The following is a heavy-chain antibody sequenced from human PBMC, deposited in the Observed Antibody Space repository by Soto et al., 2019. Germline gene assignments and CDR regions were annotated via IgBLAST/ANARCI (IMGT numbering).Heavy chain of an antibody. V-gene: IGHV4-34*01. D-gene: IGHD3-10*01. CDR1: GGSFSGYY. CDR3: ARGPLRSMEGNWFDP. CDR2: INHSGST. Sequence: PSETLSLTCAVYGGSFSGYYWSWIRQPPGKGLEWIGEINHSGSTNYNPSLKSRVTISVDTSKNQFSLKLSSVTAADTAVYYCARGPLRSMEGNWFDPWGQGTLVTVYS. J-gene: IGHJ5*02.